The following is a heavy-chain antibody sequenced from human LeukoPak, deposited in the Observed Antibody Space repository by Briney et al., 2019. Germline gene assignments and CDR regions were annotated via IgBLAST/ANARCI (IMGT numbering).Heavy chain of an antibody. CDR2: ISGSGGST. CDR1: GFTFSSYW. CDR3: AKDSYYYDSSGYYIYYYYGMDV. Sequence: GGSLRLSCAASGFTFSSYWMHWVRQAPGKGLEWVSAISGSGGSTYYADSVKGRFTISRDNSKNTLYLQMNSLRAEDTAVYYCAKDSYYYDSSGYYIYYYYGMDVWGQGTTVTVSS. D-gene: IGHD3-22*01. J-gene: IGHJ6*02. V-gene: IGHV3-23*01.